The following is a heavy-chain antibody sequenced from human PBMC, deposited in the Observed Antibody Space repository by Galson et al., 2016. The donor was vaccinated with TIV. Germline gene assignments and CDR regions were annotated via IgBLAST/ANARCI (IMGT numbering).Heavy chain of an antibody. Sequence: SLRLSCAGSGFIFSNAWMSWVRQAPGKGLEWVGRMRSYFDGGTIDYAAPVKGRFTISRDDSKKELFLQMNSLKTDDTAVYFCTTGAYGDYLGSDALDVWGQGTLVTVSS. CDR2: MRSYFDGGTI. D-gene: IGHD4-17*01. CDR1: GFIFSNAW. J-gene: IGHJ4*02. V-gene: IGHV3-15*01. CDR3: TTGAYGDYLGSDALDV.